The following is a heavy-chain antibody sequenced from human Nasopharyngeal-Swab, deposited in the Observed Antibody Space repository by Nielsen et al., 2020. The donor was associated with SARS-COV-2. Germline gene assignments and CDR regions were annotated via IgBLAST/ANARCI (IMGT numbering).Heavy chain of an antibody. CDR3: ADPPFSEY. J-gene: IGHJ4*02. CDR1: GFTFSTYA. V-gene: IGHV3-23*01. Sequence: GESLKISCAASGFTFSTYAMTWVRQAPGKGLEWVSTIDACGANTFYADSVKGRFTISRDNSKNTLYLQMNSLRADDTAVYYCADPPFSEYWGQGTLVTVSS. CDR2: IDACGANT.